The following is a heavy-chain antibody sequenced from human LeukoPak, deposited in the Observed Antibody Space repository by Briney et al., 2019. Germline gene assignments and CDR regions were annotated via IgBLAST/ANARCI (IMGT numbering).Heavy chain of an antibody. V-gene: IGHV3-21*01. CDR3: ARGYSYGYPLYYFDY. Sequence: GGSLRLSCAASGFTFSSYSMNWVRQAPGKGLEWVSSTSSSSSYIYYADSVKGRFTISRDNAKNSLYLQMNSLRAEDTAVYYCARGYSYGYPLYYFDYWGQGTLVTVSS. CDR2: TSSSSSYI. CDR1: GFTFSSYS. J-gene: IGHJ4*02. D-gene: IGHD5-18*01.